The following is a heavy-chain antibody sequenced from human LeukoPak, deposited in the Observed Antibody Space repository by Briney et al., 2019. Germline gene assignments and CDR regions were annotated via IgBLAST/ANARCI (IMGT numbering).Heavy chain of an antibody. CDR2: ISGSGGST. J-gene: IGHJ5*02. CDR1: GFTFSSYA. CDR3: AKPSVNYCSGGSCYDGGNWFDP. V-gene: IGHV3-23*01. D-gene: IGHD2-15*01. Sequence: GGSLRLSCAASGFTFSSYAMSWVRQAPGKGLEWVSAISGSGGSTYYADSVKGRFTISRDNSKNTLYLQMNSLRAEDTAVYYCAKPSVNYCSGGSCYDGGNWFDPWGQGTLVTVSS.